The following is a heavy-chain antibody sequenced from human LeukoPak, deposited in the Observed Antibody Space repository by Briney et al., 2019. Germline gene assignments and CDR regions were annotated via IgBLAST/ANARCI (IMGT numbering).Heavy chain of an antibody. Sequence: SETLSLTCAVSGGSISSSNWWSWVRPPPGKGLEWIGEIYHSGSTNYNPSLKRRVTISVDTSKHQISLKLNSVTAADTAVYYCGRDSRGPDQWGEETLVSVSS. D-gene: IGHD3-22*01. CDR2: IYHSGST. CDR1: GGSISSSNW. V-gene: IGHV4-4*02. CDR3: GRDSRGPDQ. J-gene: IGHJ4*02.